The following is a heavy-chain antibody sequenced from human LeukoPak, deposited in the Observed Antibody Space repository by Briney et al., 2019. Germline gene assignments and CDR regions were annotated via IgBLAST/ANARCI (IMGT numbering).Heavy chain of an antibody. CDR3: ARIRCGRGQARCYNH. CDR1: GVSVSDYY. D-gene: IGHD2-21*01. CDR2: VSPGGYT. Sequence: SETLSLTCAVSGVSVSDYYWSWIRQSPEKGLEWIGEVSPGGYTSYNPSLRSRVIISEDTSENQLSLNVTSVTAADTGLYYCARIRCGRGQARCYNHWAQGSLVSVCS. V-gene: IGHV4-34*01. J-gene: IGHJ5*02.